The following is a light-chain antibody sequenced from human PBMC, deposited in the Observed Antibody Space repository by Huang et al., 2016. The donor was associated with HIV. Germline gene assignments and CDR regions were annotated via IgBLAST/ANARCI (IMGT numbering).Light chain of an antibody. J-gene: IGKJ1*01. CDR1: QSISSY. CDR2: AAS. Sequence: DIQMTQSPSSLSASIGDRVTITCRASQSISSYLNWYQQKPGKAPKLLIYAASSWQSGVPSRFSGSGSGTDFSLTINSLEPEDLATYYCQQNYNAPPPWTFGQGTKVDVK. CDR3: QQNYNAPPPWT. V-gene: IGKV1-39*01.